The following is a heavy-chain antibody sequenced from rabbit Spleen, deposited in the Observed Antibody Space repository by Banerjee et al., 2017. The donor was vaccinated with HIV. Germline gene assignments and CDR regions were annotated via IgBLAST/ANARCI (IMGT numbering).Heavy chain of an antibody. CDR1: GFSFSGSDH. CDR2: IDAGSSGFT. Sequence: QEQLVESGGGLVKPGASLTLTCKASGFSFSGSDHMCWVRQAPGKGLEWIACIDAGSSGFTYFATWAKGRFTCSKSSSTTVTLQMTRLTAADTATYFCARDTSSSFSSYGMDLWGPGTLVTVS. D-gene: IGHD1-1*01. V-gene: IGHV1S45*01. J-gene: IGHJ6*01. CDR3: ARDTSSSFSSYGMDL.